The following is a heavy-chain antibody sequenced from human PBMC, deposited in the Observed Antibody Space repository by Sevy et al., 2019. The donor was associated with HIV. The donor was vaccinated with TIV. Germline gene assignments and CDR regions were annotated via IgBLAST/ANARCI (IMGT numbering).Heavy chain of an antibody. CDR1: GFTFNTHA. D-gene: IGHD6-19*01. Sequence: GGSLRLSCAASGFTFNTHAMHWVRQAPSKGLEWVALISYDGIIKYYADSVKGRLTISRDNSKNTLSLQMNSLRVEDTAVYYCAREGGYTSAWSPGNHWGQGTLVTVSS. V-gene: IGHV3-30*04. CDR2: ISYDGIIK. CDR3: AREGGYTSAWSPGNH. J-gene: IGHJ4*02.